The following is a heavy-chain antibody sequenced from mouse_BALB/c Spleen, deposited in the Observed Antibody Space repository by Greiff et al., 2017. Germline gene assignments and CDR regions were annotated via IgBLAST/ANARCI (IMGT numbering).Heavy chain of an antibody. J-gene: IGHJ4*01. CDR3: ARGGYDGSMDY. D-gene: IGHD2-14*01. Sequence: EVNVVESGGGLVQPGGSRKLSCAASGFTFSSFGMHWVRQAPEKGLEWVAYISSGSSTIYYADTVKGRFTISRDNPKNTLFLQMTSLRSEDTAMYYCARGGYDGSMDYWGQGTSVTVSS. V-gene: IGHV5-17*02. CDR2: ISSGSSTI. CDR1: GFTFSSFG.